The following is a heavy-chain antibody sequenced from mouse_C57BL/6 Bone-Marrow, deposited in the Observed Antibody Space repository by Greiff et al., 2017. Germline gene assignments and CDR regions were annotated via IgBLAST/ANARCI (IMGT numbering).Heavy chain of an antibody. V-gene: IGHV1-26*01. CDR3: ARDDYDSFAY. CDR1: GYTFTDYY. Sequence: EVQLQQSGPELVKPGASVKISCKASGYTFTDYYMNWVKQSHGKSLEWIGDSNPNNGGSSYNQKFKGKATLTVDKSSSTAYMELRSLTSEDSAVYYCARDDYDSFAYWGQGTLVTVSA. J-gene: IGHJ3*01. CDR2: SNPNNGGS. D-gene: IGHD2-4*01.